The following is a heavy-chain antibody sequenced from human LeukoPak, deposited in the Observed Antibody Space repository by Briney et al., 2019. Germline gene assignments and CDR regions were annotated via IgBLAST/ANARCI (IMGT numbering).Heavy chain of an antibody. CDR2: ISTSGTTI. Sequence: PGGSLRLSCAASGFTFSSYEMNWVRQASGKGLEWVSYISTSGTTIYYAGSVKGRFTISRDNAKKSLYLQMNSLRAEDTAVYYCARINWLDPWGQGTLVTVSS. V-gene: IGHV3-48*03. J-gene: IGHJ5*02. CDR1: GFTFSSYE. CDR3: ARINWLDP.